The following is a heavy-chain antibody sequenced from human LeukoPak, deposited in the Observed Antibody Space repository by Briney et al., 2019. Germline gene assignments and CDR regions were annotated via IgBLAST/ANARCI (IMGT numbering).Heavy chain of an antibody. V-gene: IGHV4-59*01. D-gene: IGHD4-17*01. Sequence: SETLSLTCTVSGGSISSYYWSWIRQPPGKGLEWIGYIYYSGSTNYNPSLKSRVTISVDTSKNQFSLKLSSVTAADTAVYYCARVTTSLFDYWGQGTLVTASS. J-gene: IGHJ4*02. CDR2: IYYSGST. CDR3: ARVTTSLFDY. CDR1: GGSISSYY.